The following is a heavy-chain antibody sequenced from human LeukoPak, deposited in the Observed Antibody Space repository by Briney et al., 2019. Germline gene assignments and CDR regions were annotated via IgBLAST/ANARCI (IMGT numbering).Heavy chain of an antibody. CDR2: IYTSGST. CDR3: ARGSAGPPMVRGVPTGY. CDR1: GGSISSGSYY. Sequence: SETLSLTCTVSGGSISSGSYYWSWIRQPAGKGLEWIGRIYTSGSTNYNPSLKSRVTISVDTSKNQFSLKLSSVTAADTAVYYCARGSAGPPMVRGVPTGYWGQGTLVTVSS. V-gene: IGHV4-61*02. J-gene: IGHJ4*02. D-gene: IGHD3-10*01.